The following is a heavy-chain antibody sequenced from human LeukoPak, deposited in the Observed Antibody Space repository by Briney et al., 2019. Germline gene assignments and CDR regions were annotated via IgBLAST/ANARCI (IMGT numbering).Heavy chain of an antibody. CDR3: ARGGPYSSSWYSLPRYYYYMDV. CDR1: GFTFSSYW. Sequence: PGGSLRLSCAASGFTFSSYWMHWVRQAPGKGLVWVSRINSDGSSTSYADSVKGRFTISRDNAKNTLYLQMNSLRAEDTAVYYCARGGPYSSSWYSLPRYYYYMDVWGKGTTVTVSS. V-gene: IGHV3-74*01. CDR2: INSDGSST. D-gene: IGHD6-13*01. J-gene: IGHJ6*03.